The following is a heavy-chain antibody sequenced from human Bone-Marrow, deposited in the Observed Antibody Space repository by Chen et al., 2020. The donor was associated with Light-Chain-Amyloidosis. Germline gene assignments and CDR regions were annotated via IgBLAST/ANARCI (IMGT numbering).Heavy chain of an antibody. CDR3: ARRRDGYNFDY. V-gene: IGHV5-51*01. D-gene: IGHD5-12*01. CDR1: GYTFPNYW. Sequence: EVQLEQSGPEAKKPGESLKISCKGSGYTFPNYWIGWVRQMPGKGLEWMGVIYPDDSDASYSPSFEGQVTISADKSITTAYLQWRSLKASDTAMYYCARRRDGYNFDYWGQGTLVTVSS. J-gene: IGHJ4*02. CDR2: IYPDDSDA.